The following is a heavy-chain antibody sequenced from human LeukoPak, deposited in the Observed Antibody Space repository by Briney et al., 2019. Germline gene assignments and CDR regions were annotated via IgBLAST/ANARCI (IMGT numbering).Heavy chain of an antibody. CDR2: VYSDGST. Sequence: GGALRLSCAASGFSVRNNYINWVRRAPGKGPEWVSVVYSDGSTYYADSVKGRFTISRDFSKNTLYLQMNSLRVEDTAVYYCARLTVSGQLDYWGQGTLVTVSS. J-gene: IGHJ4*02. CDR1: GFSVRNNY. CDR3: ARLTVSGQLDY. D-gene: IGHD6-19*01. V-gene: IGHV3-66*01.